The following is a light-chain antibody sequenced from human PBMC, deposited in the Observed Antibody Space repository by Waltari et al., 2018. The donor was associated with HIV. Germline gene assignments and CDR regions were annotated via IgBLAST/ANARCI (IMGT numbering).Light chain of an antibody. V-gene: IGLV2-11*01. CDR2: DVS. J-gene: IGLJ3*02. Sequence: QSALTQPRSVYGSPGQSVPLSCPETRSDVGGSNYFSWYQQHPGKAPKVMIYDVSKRPSGVPDRFSGSKSGNTASLTISGLQAEDEADYYCCSYAGSYIWVFGGGTKLTVL. CDR1: RSDVGGSNY. CDR3: CSYAGSYIWV.